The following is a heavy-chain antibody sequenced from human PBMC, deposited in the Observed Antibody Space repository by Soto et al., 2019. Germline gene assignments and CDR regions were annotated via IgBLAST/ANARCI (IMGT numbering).Heavy chain of an antibody. J-gene: IGHJ1*01. Sequence: QVQLQQWGAGLLKPSETLSLTCAVFGGSFSGYYWSWIRQPPGKGLEWIGEINHSGSTNYNPSLKSRVTISVDTSKDQFPLQLRSVTAAATAVYYCVRGRKQLLVRPEYFQHWGQGTLVTVSS. CDR3: VRGRKQLLVRPEYFQH. CDR1: GGSFSGYY. V-gene: IGHV4-34*01. CDR2: INHSGST. D-gene: IGHD6-19*01.